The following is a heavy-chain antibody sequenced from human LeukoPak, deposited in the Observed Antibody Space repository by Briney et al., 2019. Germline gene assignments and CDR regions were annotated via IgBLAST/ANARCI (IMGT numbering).Heavy chain of an antibody. CDR3: ATGPSTIFGVVTPTTFDY. D-gene: IGHD3-3*01. V-gene: IGHV1-24*01. Sequence: SVKVSCKVSGYTLTELSMHWVRQAPGKGLEWMGGFDPEDGETIYAQKFQGRVTMTEDTSTDTAYMELSSLRSEDTAVYYCATGPSTIFGVVTPTTFDYWGQGTLVTVSS. CDR1: GYTLTELS. CDR2: FDPEDGET. J-gene: IGHJ4*02.